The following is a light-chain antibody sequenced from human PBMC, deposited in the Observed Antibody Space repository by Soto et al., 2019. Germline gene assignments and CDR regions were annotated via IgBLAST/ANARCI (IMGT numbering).Light chain of an antibody. CDR3: QQYGRWT. V-gene: IGKV3-20*01. J-gene: IGKJ1*01. CDR2: AAS. Sequence: EIVLTQSPGTLSLSPGERATLSCRASQSFSISYLAWYQQKPGQAPRLLIYAASSRATGIPDRFSGSGSGTDVTLTISRLEPADYAVYYCQQYGRWTFGQGTKVEIK. CDR1: QSFSISY.